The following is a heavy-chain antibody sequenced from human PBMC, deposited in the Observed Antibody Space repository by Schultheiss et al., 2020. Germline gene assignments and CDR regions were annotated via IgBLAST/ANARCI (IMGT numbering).Heavy chain of an antibody. CDR2: IYYSGATYYSGTT. CDR1: GGSISSYY. CDR3: ARGSHDRREGSDGFDI. J-gene: IGHJ3*02. D-gene: IGHD3-22*01. V-gene: IGHV4-59*12. Sequence: SETLSLTCTVSGGSISSYYWSWIRQPPGKGLEWIGYIYYSGATYYSGTTYYSPSLKSRVTISVDTSKNQFSLKLSSVTAADTAVYYCARGSHDRREGSDGFDIWGQGTPVTVSS.